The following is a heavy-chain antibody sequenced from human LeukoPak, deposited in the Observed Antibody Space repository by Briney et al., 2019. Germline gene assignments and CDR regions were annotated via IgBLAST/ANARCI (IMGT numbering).Heavy chain of an antibody. J-gene: IGHJ6*03. CDR3: ARRQGSGSYFYYYYYMDV. Sequence: SETLSLTCAVYGGSFSGYYWSWIRQPPGKGLEWIGEINHSGSTNYNPSLKSRVTISVDTSKNQFSLKLSSVTAADTAVYYCARRQGSGSYFYYYYYMDVWGKGTTVTISS. D-gene: IGHD3-10*01. CDR2: INHSGST. V-gene: IGHV4-34*01. CDR1: GGSFSGYY.